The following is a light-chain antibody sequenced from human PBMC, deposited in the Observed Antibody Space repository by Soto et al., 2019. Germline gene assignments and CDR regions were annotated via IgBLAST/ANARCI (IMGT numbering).Light chain of an antibody. Sequence: QSALTQPASVSGSPGQSITISCTGSSSDVGGYNYVSWYQQHPGKAPKLMIYDVSNRPSGVSNRFSGSKSGNTASLTISGLQAEDEADYYSSSYTRSSTLYVVFAGGTKVTVL. CDR3: SSYTRSSTLYVV. CDR1: SSDVGGYNY. J-gene: IGLJ2*01. V-gene: IGLV2-14*01. CDR2: DVS.